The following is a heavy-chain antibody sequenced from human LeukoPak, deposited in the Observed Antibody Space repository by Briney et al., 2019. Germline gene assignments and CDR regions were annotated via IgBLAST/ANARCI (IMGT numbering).Heavy chain of an antibody. D-gene: IGHD2-15*01. CDR3: ARGAAVVVALCGNYYFDY. V-gene: IGHV3-7*01. CDR2: IKQDGTEK. Sequence: PGGSLRLSCATSGFRFSAYWMSWVRQTPGEGLEWVANIKQDGTEKYYVDSVKGRFTISRDNAKNSLSLQMDSLRADDTAVYYCARGAAVVVALCGNYYFDYWGQGTLVTVSS. CDR1: GFRFSAYW. J-gene: IGHJ4*02.